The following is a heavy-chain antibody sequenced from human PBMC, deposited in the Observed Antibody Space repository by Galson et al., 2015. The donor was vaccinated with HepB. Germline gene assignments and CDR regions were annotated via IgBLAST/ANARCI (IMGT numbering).Heavy chain of an antibody. CDR2: ISGSSTYI. CDR3: APETEAVAGQGF. D-gene: IGHD6-19*01. J-gene: IGHJ4*02. CDR1: GFPFSSCT. Sequence: SLRLSCAASGFPFSSCTMGWVRQAPGKGLEWVSSISGSSTYIYYADSVEGRFTISRDNTKNSLYLQLNSLRAEDTALYFCAPETEAVAGQGFWGQGTLVTVSS. V-gene: IGHV3-21*01.